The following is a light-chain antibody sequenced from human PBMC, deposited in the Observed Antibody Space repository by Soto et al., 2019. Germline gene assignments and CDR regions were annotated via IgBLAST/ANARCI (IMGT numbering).Light chain of an antibody. V-gene: IGKV3-20*01. J-gene: IGKJ1*01. CDR3: QQYYASSWT. Sequence: ENVLTQSPGTLSLSPGERATLSCRASQSISSTYLAWYRQKPGQAPRLLIYAASSRATGIPDRFSGSGSGTEFTLTISRLEPEDFAVYYCQQYYASSWTFGQGTRVEIK. CDR1: QSISSTY. CDR2: AAS.